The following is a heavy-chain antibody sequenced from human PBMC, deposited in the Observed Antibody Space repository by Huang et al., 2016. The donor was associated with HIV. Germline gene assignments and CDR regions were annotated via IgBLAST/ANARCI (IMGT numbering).Heavy chain of an antibody. CDR3: AKDSEPYYYDSSGYYRDDAFDI. CDR1: GFTFSSYA. D-gene: IGHD3-22*01. V-gene: IGHV3-23*01. Sequence: EVQLLESGGGLVQPGGSLRLSCAASGFTFSSYAMSWVRQAPGKGLEWVAAISGSGGSTYYADSVKGRFTISRDNSKNTLYLQRNSLRAEDTAVYYCAKDSEPYYYDSSGYYRDDAFDIWGQGTMVTVSS. J-gene: IGHJ3*02. CDR2: ISGSGGST.